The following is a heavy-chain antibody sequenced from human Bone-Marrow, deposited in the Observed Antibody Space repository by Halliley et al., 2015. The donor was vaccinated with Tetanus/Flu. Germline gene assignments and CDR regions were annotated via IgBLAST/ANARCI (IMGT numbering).Heavy chain of an antibody. D-gene: IGHD1-26*01. CDR3: ARGAYGLVGATPYFYGMDV. CDR2: ISYDGSRK. Sequence: SLRLSCAAAGFTFSTFGIHWVRQAPGKGLEWVAIISYDGSRKYYADSVKGRYTIARDNSKNTLYLQMNSLRADDTAIYYCARGAYGLVGATPYFYGMDVWGQGTLVSVSS. CDR1: GFTFSTFG. J-gene: IGHJ6*02. V-gene: IGHV3-30*03.